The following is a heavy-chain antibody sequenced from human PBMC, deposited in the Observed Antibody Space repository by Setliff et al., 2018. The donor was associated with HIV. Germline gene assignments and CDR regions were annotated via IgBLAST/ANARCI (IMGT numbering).Heavy chain of an antibody. CDR3: ARDLIRITPHGDLPF. V-gene: IGHV1-2*06. Sequence: ASVKVSCKASGYTFTDYYIHWVRQAPGHGLEGVGRINPKSGVTSYAQNFRARVTMTRDTSSTTAYMELSTLRSDDTALYYCARDLIRITPHGDLPFWGQGTLVTVSS. J-gene: IGHJ4*02. D-gene: IGHD2-15*01. CDR1: GYTFTDYY. CDR2: INPKSGVT.